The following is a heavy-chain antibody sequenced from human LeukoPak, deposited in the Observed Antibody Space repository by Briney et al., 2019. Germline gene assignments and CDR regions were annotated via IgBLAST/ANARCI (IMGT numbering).Heavy chain of an antibody. CDR2: IYSGGNT. CDR3: AISGSYSDLDY. Sequence: GGSLRLSCAASGFTVSSNYMSWVRQAPGEGLEWVSVIYSGGNTYYADSVKGRFTISRDNSKNTLYLQMNSLRAEDTAVYYCAISGSYSDLDYWGQGTLVTVSS. CDR1: GFTVSSNY. V-gene: IGHV3-66*01. J-gene: IGHJ4*02. D-gene: IGHD1-26*01.